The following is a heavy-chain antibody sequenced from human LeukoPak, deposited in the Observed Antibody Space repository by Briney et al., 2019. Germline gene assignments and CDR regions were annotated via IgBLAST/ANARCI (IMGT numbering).Heavy chain of an antibody. D-gene: IGHD3-22*01. CDR1: GFTFSSYS. J-gene: IGHJ4*02. Sequence: GGSLRLSCAASGFTFSSYSRNWVRQAPGKGLEWVSSISSSRSYIYYADSVKGRFTISRDNAKNSLYLQMNSLRAEDTAVYYCARDGYYGSSNDFDYWGQGTLVTVSS. CDR3: ARDGYYGSSNDFDY. CDR2: ISSSRSYI. V-gene: IGHV3-21*01.